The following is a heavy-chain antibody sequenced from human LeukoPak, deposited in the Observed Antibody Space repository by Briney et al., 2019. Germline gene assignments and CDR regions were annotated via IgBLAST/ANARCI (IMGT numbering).Heavy chain of an antibody. CDR2: IFHSGTT. Sequence: KPSETLSLTCAVSAYSISRGYYWGWIRQPPGKGLEWIGSIFHSGTTYYNPSLKSRLSISVDTSKNQFSLKLSSVTAADTAVYYRARLYSSSSKKGNWFDPWGQGTLVTVSS. D-gene: IGHD6-6*01. J-gene: IGHJ5*02. CDR3: ARLYSSSSKKGNWFDP. V-gene: IGHV4-38-2*01. CDR1: AYSISRGYY.